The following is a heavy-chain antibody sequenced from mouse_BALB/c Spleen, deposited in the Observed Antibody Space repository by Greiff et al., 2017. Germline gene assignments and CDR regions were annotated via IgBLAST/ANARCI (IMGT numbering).Heavy chain of an antibody. CDR1: GYTFTSYW. CDR3: ARSEITSYAMDY. V-gene: IGHV1-87*01. J-gene: IGHJ4*01. CDR2: IYPGDGDT. Sequence: QVQLQQSGAELARPGASVKLSCKASGYTFTSYWMQWVKQRPGQGLEWIGAIYPGDGDTMYTQKFKGKATLTADKSSSTAYMQLSSLASEDSAVYYCARSEITSYAMDYWGQGTSVTVSS. D-gene: IGHD2-4*01.